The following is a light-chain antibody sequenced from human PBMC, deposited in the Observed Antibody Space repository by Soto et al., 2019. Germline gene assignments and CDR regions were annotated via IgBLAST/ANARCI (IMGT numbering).Light chain of an antibody. CDR2: HVT. J-gene: IGLJ1*01. CDR1: SSDVGGYNY. CDR3: SSYTASNTYV. Sequence: QSALTQPASVSGSPGQSITISCTGTSSDVGGYNYVSWYQQYPGKAPKLIIYHVTVRPSGVSDRFSGSKSGDTASLTISGLQAEDEADFYCSSYTASNTYVFGTGTKVTVL. V-gene: IGLV2-14*03.